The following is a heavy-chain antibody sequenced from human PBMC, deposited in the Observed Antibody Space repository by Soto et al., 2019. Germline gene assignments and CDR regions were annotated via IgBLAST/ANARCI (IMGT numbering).Heavy chain of an antibody. J-gene: IGHJ3*02. CDR1: GGSISSSHYY. D-gene: IGHD7-27*01. CDR3: ASPTLGAFDI. Sequence: QLQLQESGPGLVKPSETLSLTCTVSGGSISSSHYYWGWIRQPPGKGLEWIGSIYYSGSTSYNSSLKSRVTISVDTSKNQFSLRLNSVTAADTAVYYSASPTLGAFDIWGQGTMVSVSS. CDR2: IYYSGST. V-gene: IGHV4-39*01.